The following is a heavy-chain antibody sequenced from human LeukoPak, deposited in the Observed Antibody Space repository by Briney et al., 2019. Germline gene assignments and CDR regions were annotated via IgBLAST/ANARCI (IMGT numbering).Heavy chain of an antibody. CDR3: ARDGCSSTSCSLSEGYYGMDV. J-gene: IGHJ6*02. D-gene: IGHD2-2*01. V-gene: IGHV1-2*04. CDR1: GYTFTGYY. CDR2: INPNSGGT. Sequence: GASVKVSCKASGYTFTGYYMHWVRQAPGQGPEWMGWINPNSGGTNYAQKFQGWVTMTRDTSISTAYMELSRLRSDDTAVYYCARDGCSSTSCSLSEGYYGMDVWGQGTTVTVSS.